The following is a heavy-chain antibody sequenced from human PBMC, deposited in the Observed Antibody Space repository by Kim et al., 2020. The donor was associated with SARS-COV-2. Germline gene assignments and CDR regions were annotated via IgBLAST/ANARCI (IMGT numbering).Heavy chain of an antibody. Sequence: GESLKISCKGSGYSFTSYWINWVHQMPGKGLEWMGRIDPSDSYTNYSPSFQGHVTISADKSISTAYLQWSSLKASDTAMYYCARPVHSSGAHARFYYGMDVWGQGTTVTVSS. CDR1: GYSFTSYW. CDR2: IDPSDSYT. CDR3: ARPVHSSGAHARFYYGMDV. J-gene: IGHJ6*02. D-gene: IGHD6-19*01. V-gene: IGHV5-10-1*01.